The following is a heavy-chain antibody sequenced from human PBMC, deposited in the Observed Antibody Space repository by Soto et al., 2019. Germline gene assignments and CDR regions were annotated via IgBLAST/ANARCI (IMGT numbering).Heavy chain of an antibody. Sequence: QIQLVQSGTEVKKPGASVKVSCKPSDYPFTSYGISWVRQAPGQGLEWMGWVSGYSGDTNYAQNFQGRVTLTTDTSTSTAYMELRSLRSDDTAMYYCARDNRAQSSGWYTYWGQGTLVIVSS. V-gene: IGHV1-18*01. CDR3: ARDNRAQSSGWYTY. CDR1: DYPFTSYG. CDR2: VSGYSGDT. D-gene: IGHD6-19*01. J-gene: IGHJ4*02.